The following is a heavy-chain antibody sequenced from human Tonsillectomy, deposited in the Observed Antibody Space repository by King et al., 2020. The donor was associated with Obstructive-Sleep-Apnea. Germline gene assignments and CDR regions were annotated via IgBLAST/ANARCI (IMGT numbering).Heavy chain of an antibody. J-gene: IGHJ4*02. Sequence: VTLKESGPVLVKPTETLTLTCTVSGFSLSNARMGVSWIRQPPGKALEWLAHIFSNDEKSYSTSLKSRLTISKDTSKSQVVLTMTNMDPVDTATHYCARTPRGYSFGYYFDYWGQGTLVTVSS. V-gene: IGHV2-26*01. D-gene: IGHD5-18*01. CDR2: IFSNDEK. CDR1: GFSLSNARMG. CDR3: ARTPRGYSFGYYFDY.